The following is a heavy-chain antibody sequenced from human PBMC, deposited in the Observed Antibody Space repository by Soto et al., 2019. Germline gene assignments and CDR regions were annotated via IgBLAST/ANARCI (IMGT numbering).Heavy chain of an antibody. D-gene: IGHD2-2*02. CDR3: ARGSRRGYCSSTSCYRMDV. Sequence: GASVKVSCKASGYTFTSYDINWVRQATGQGLEWMGWMNPNSGNTGYAQKFQGRVTMTRNTSISTAYMELSSLRSEDTAVYYCARGSRRGYCSSTSCYRMDVWRQGTTVTVSS. CDR1: GYTFTSYD. CDR2: MNPNSGNT. J-gene: IGHJ6*02. V-gene: IGHV1-8*01.